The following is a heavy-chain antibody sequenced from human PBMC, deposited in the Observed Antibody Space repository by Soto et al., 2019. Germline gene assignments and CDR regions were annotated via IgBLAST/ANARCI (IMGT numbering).Heavy chain of an antibody. CDR3: ARISAYSSGWYTYYFDY. V-gene: IGHV4-59*01. J-gene: IGHJ4*02. D-gene: IGHD6-13*01. Sequence: QVQLQESGPGLVKPSETLSLTCTVSGGSTSSYYWGWIRQPPGKALEWIGYFFYGGTSNYNPSLKSRVTIAGDTSENQLPLRLTSVTAADTAVYYCARISAYSSGWYTYYFDYWGQGMLVTVSS. CDR2: FFYGGTS. CDR1: GGSTSSYY.